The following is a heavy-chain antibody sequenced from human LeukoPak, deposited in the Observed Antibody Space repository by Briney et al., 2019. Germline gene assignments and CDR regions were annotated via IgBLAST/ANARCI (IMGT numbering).Heavy chain of an antibody. J-gene: IGHJ4*02. V-gene: IGHV3-74*01. Sequence: GGSLRLSCAASGFTFRNSWMHWVRQAPGKGLVWVSRVTSDGSTTSYADSVKGRFTISRDNAENTLYLQMNGLRVEDTAVYYCARDLYGPDYWGQGTLVTVSS. CDR1: GFTFRNSW. CDR2: VTSDGSTT. CDR3: ARDLYGPDY. D-gene: IGHD4-17*01.